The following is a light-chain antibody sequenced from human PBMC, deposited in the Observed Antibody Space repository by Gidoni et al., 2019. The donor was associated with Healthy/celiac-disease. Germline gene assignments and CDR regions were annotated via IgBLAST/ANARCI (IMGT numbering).Light chain of an antibody. CDR2: WAS. CDR3: QQYYSTPPT. Sequence: DIVITQPPDSLAVSLGERATINCKSSQSVLYSSNNQNYLAWYQQKPGQPPKLLIYWASTRESGVPDRFSGSGSGTDFTLTISSLQAEDVAVYYCQQYYSTPPTFGGGTKVEIK. J-gene: IGKJ4*01. CDR1: QSVLYSSNNQNY. V-gene: IGKV4-1*01.